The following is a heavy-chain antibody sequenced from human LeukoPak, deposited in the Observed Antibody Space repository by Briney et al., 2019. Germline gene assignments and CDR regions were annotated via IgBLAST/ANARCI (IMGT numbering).Heavy chain of an antibody. CDR1: GGSISSGGYY. CDR3: ARDRPYYYGMDF. J-gene: IGHJ6*02. CDR2: IYYSGST. V-gene: IGHV4-31*03. Sequence: SETLSLTCTVSGGSISSGGYYWSWIRQHPGKGLEWIGYIYYSGSTYYNPSLKSRVTISVDTSKNQFSLKLSSVTAADTAVYYCARDRPYYYGMDFWGQGTTIAVSS.